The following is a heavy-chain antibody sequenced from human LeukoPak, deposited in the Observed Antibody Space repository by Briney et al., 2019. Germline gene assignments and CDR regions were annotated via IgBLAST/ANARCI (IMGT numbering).Heavy chain of an antibody. D-gene: IGHD1-1*01. Sequence: PSETLSLTCTVSGGSISPYYWSWIRQTPGKGLEWIGYILYSGTTTNYNPSLKSRVPISVDTSKNQFSLKLSSVTAADTAVYYCARVGDWNDLVYWGQGTLVTVSS. V-gene: IGHV4-59*01. CDR2: ILYSGTTT. CDR3: ARVGDWNDLVY. CDR1: GGSISPYY. J-gene: IGHJ4*02.